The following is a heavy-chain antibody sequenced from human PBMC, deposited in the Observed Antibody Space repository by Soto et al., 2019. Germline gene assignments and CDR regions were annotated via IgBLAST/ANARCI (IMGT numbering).Heavy chain of an antibody. J-gene: IGHJ3*02. Sequence: EVQLVESGGGLVQPGGSLRLSCAASGFTFSSYSMNWVRQAPGKGLEWVSYISSSSSTIYYADSVKGRFTISRDNAKNSLYLQMNSLRDEDTAVYYCARDPADCSSTSCYSPDAFDIWCQGTMVTVSS. CDR2: ISSSSSTI. CDR1: GFTFSSYS. V-gene: IGHV3-48*02. D-gene: IGHD2-2*01. CDR3: ARDPADCSSTSCYSPDAFDI.